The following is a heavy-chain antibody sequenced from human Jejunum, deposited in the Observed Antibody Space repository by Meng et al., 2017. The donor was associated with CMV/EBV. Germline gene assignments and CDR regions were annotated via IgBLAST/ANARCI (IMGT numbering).Heavy chain of an antibody. CDR3: TTARSYGISDH. D-gene: IGHD3-16*01. J-gene: IGHJ4*02. CDR2: VKSKTDFGTI. V-gene: IGHV3-15*01. CDR1: GFPFNSAW. Sequence: SGFPFNSAWMTWVRQAPGKGLEWVGRVKSKTDFGTIDYAPPVKGRFTISRDDSNNALYLEMNSLKVEDTAVYFCTTARSYGISDHWGQGTLVTVSS.